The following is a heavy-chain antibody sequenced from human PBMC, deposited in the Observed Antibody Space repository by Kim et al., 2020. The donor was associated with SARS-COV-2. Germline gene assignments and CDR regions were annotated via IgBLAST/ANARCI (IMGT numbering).Heavy chain of an antibody. CDR3: AGNSSSWNIDY. D-gene: IGHD6-13*01. J-gene: IGHJ4*02. CDR1: GGSFSGYY. CDR2: INHSGST. V-gene: IGHV4-34*01. Sequence: SETLSLTCAVYGGSFSGYYWSWIRQPPGKGLEWIGEINHSGSTNYNPSLESRVTISVDTSKNQFSLRLSSVTAADTAVYYCAGNSSSWNIDYWGQGTLVTVSS.